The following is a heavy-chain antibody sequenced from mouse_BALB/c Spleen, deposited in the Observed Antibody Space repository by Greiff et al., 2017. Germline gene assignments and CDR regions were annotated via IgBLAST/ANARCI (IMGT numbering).Heavy chain of an antibody. CDR3: ARGRRPDAMDY. J-gene: IGHJ4*01. Sequence: EVQVVESGGGLVKPGGSLKLSCAASGFTFSSYAMSWVRQTPEKRLEWVASISSGGSTYYPDSVKGRFTISRDNARNILYLQMSSLRSEDTAMYYCARGRRPDAMDYWGQGTSVTVSS. CDR1: GFTFSSYA. CDR2: ISSGGST. V-gene: IGHV5-6-5*01.